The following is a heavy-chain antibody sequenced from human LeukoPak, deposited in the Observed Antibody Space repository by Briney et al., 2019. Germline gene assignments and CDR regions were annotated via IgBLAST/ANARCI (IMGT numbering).Heavy chain of an antibody. V-gene: IGHV1-2*02. CDR3: AGPGVGYGSGSIYYYYYMDV. Sequence: ASVKVSCKASGYTFTGYYMHWVRQAPGQGLEWMGWINPDSGGTNYAQKFQGRVTMTRDTSISTAYMQLSRLRSDDTAVYYCAGPGVGYGSGSIYYYYYMDVWGKGTTVTVSS. CDR2: INPDSGGT. J-gene: IGHJ6*03. CDR1: GYTFTGYY. D-gene: IGHD3-10*01.